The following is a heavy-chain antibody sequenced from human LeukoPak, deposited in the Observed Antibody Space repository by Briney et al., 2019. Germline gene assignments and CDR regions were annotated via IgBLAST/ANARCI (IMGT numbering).Heavy chain of an antibody. Sequence: ASVKVSCKASGYTFTGYYMHWVRQAPGQGLEWMGWINPNSGGTNYAQKFQGRVTITADKSTSTAYMELSSLRSEDTAVYYCARDLNIVVVPAAICLGTWDQGTLVTVSS. CDR2: INPNSGGT. J-gene: IGHJ5*02. CDR1: GYTFTGYY. V-gene: IGHV1-2*02. CDR3: ARDLNIVVVPAAICLGT. D-gene: IGHD2-2*01.